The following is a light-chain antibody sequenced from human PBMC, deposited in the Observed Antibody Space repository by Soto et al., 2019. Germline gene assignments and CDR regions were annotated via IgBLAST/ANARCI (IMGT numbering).Light chain of an antibody. CDR2: EVN. CDR3: FSFTTTSTHV. CDR1: NSNIGSNY. V-gene: IGLV1-44*01. J-gene: IGLJ1*01. Sequence: QSVLTQPPSASGTPGQRVTISCSGSNSNIGSNYVNWFQQLPGTAPKLMISEVNNRPSGVSNRFSGSKSGNTAYLTISGLQVEDEAEYFCFSFTTTSTHVFGTGTKLTVL.